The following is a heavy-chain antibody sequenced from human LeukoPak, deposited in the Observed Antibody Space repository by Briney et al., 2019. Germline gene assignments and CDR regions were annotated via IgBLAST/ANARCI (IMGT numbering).Heavy chain of an antibody. D-gene: IGHD3-9*01. CDR1: GFTFDDYA. Sequence: SLRLSCAASGFTFDDYAMHWVRQAPGKGLEWVSGISWNSGSIGYADSVKGRFTISRDNAKNSLYLQMNSLRAEDTAVYYCARGGDILTYWGQGTLVTVSS. CDR2: ISWNSGSI. J-gene: IGHJ4*02. V-gene: IGHV3-9*01. CDR3: ARGGDILTY.